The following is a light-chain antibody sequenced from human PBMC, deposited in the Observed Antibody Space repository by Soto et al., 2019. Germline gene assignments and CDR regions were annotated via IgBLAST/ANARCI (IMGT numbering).Light chain of an antibody. CDR1: QSVGSN. J-gene: IGKJ4*01. CDR2: DAS. V-gene: IGKV3-15*01. CDR3: HQYNTWPLT. Sequence: EIVMTQSPATLSVSPGERVTLSCRASQSVGSNLAWYQQKPGQAPRLLISDASTRATGIPARFNGSGSGTEFTLAISSLQSEDFAIYYCHQYNTWPLTFGGGTKVDIK.